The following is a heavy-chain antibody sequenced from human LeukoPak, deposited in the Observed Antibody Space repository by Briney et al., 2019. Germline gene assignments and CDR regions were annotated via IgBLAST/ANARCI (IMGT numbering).Heavy chain of an antibody. J-gene: IGHJ4*02. D-gene: IGHD3-22*01. CDR1: GFTVSEYY. CDR2: ITRENWI. CDR3: ARGLHLDSSGSLYY. V-gene: IGHV3-11*01. Sequence: GGSLRHSCAPSGFTVSEYYVTWVRQAPGKGLEWISYITRENWIYYSDSVMGRFPISRDHAKNSVYLEMNSLRADDTAVYYCARGLHLDSSGSLYYWGQGTLVTVSS.